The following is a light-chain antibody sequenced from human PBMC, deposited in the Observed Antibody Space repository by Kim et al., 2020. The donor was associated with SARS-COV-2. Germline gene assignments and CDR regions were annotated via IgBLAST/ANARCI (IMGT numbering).Light chain of an antibody. CDR1: ESLLHSDGKTY. CDR3: MQGIHLPYT. J-gene: IGKJ2*01. V-gene: IGKV2-29*02. CDR2: DVS. Sequence: DVVMTQSPPSLSVTLGQPASISCKSSESLLHSDGKTYMYWYLQKPGQSPQLLIYDVSSRFSGVPDRFSGSGSGTDFTLKISRVEAEDVGVYYCMQGIHLPYTFGQGTKLEIK.